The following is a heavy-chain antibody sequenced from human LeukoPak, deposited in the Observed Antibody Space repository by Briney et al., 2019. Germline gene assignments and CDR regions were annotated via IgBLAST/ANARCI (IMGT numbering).Heavy chain of an antibody. V-gene: IGHV3-7*03. CDR2: INSDGSEG. CDR3: ARSSYSSSSSV. D-gene: IGHD6-6*01. J-gene: IGHJ3*01. Sequence: GGSLRLSCAASGFTFSSYAMSWVRQAPGKGLEWVASINSDGSEGYYADVVKGRLTISRDNAKNSLYLQINSLRAEDTAVYYCARSSYSSSSSVWGQGTMVTVSS. CDR1: GFTFSSYA.